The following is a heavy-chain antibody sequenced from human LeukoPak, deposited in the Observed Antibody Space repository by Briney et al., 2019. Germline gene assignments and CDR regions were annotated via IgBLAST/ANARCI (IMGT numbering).Heavy chain of an antibody. CDR2: ISAYNGNT. V-gene: IGHV1-18*01. J-gene: IGHJ4*02. CDR1: GGTFSSYA. Sequence: GASVKVSCKASGGTFSSYAISWVRQAPGQGLEWMGWISAYNGNTNYAQKLQGRVTMTTDTSTSTAYMELSRLRSDDTAVYYCARVRIVPAAAMLPDYWGQGTLVTVSS. D-gene: IGHD2-2*01. CDR3: ARVRIVPAAAMLPDY.